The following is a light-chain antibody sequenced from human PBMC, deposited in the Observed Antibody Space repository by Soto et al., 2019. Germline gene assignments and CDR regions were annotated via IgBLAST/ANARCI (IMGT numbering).Light chain of an antibody. CDR3: QESYSTPYT. CDR1: ERISSW. Sequence: DIQMTQSPSTLSASVGDSVTITCRASERISSWLAWYQQKPGKAPKLLIYAASSLQSGVPSRFSGSGSGTDFTLTISSLQPEDFATYFCQESYSTPYTFGLGTKLEIK. J-gene: IGKJ2*01. V-gene: IGKV1-39*01. CDR2: AAS.